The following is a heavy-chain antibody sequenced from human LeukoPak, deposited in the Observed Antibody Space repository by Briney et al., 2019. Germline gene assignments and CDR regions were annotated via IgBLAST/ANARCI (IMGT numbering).Heavy chain of an antibody. V-gene: IGHV3-48*01. CDR2: IGIDSGNT. CDR3: ARDHNYAFDN. Sequence: GGSLRLSCTASGFPFIEYGMNWVRQAPGKGLEWISYIGIDSGNTKYADSVRGRFTISTDKAKNSRYLQMNSLRVEDTAVYYCARDHNYAFDNWGQGTLVSVAS. J-gene: IGHJ4*02. CDR1: GFPFIEYG. D-gene: IGHD1-1*01.